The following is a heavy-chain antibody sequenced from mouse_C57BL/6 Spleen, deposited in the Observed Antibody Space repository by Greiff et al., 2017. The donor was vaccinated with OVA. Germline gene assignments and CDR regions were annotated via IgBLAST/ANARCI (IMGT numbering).Heavy chain of an antibody. J-gene: IGHJ2*01. CDR3: ALSGYGFDY. CDR2: INPNNGGT. D-gene: IGHD3-2*02. CDR1: GYTFTDYY. V-gene: IGHV1-26*01. Sequence: VQLQQSGPELVKPGASVKISCKASGYTFTDYYMNWVKQSHGKSLEWIGDINPNNGGTSYNQKFKGKATLTVDKSSSTAYMELRSLTSEDSAVYYCALSGYGFDYWGQGTTLTVSS.